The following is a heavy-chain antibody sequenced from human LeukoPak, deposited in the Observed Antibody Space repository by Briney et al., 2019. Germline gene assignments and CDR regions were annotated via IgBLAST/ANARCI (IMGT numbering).Heavy chain of an antibody. CDR3: ARRRVEMATSWFDY. J-gene: IGHJ4*02. V-gene: IGHV4-38-2*01. CDR2: IYHSGSP. Sequence: PSETLSLTCAVSGYSISSGYYWGWIRQPPGKGLAWIGSIYHSGSPHYHPSLKRRVTISVDTSKNQFPLKLNSVTAADTPVYHLARRRVEMATSWFDYWGQGTLVNVSS. CDR1: GYSISSGYY. D-gene: IGHD5-24*01.